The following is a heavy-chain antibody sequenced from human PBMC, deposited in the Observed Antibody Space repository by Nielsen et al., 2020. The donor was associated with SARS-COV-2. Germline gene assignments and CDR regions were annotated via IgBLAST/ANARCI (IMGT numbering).Heavy chain of an antibody. D-gene: IGHD2-2*01. J-gene: IGHJ6*03. V-gene: IGHV3-30*18. CDR3: AKVYCSSTSCLWDYYYYYYMDV. Sequence: VRQAPGKGLEWVAVISYDGSNKYYADSVKGRFTISRDNSKNTLYLQMNSLRAEDTAVYYCAKVYCSSTSCLWDYYYYYYMDVWGKGTTVTVSS. CDR2: ISYDGSNK.